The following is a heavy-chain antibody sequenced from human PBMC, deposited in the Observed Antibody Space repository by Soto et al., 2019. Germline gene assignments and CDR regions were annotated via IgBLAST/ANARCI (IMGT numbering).Heavy chain of an antibody. D-gene: IGHD6-13*01. CDR3: ARDWGYSSSYRDY. CDR1: GFTFSSYS. CDR2: ISSSSSYI. V-gene: IGHV3-21*01. J-gene: IGHJ4*02. Sequence: GGSLRLSCAASGFTFSSYSMNWVRQAPGKGLEWVSSISSSSSYIYYADSVKGRFTISRDNAKNSLYLQMNSLRAEDTAVYYCARDWGYSSSYRDYWGQGTLVTVSS.